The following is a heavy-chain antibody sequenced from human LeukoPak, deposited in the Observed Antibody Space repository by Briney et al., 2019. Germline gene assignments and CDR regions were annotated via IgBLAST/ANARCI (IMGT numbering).Heavy chain of an antibody. CDR3: ARDWEDIVATSDYYYYYYMDV. J-gene: IGHJ6*03. CDR2: ISSSSSYI. CDR1: GFTFSSYE. V-gene: IGHV3-21*01. Sequence: PGGSLRLSCAASGFTFSSYEMNWVRQAPGKGLEWVSSISSSSSYIYYADSVKGRFTISRDNAKNSLYLQMNSLRAEDTAVYYCARDWEDIVATSDYYYYYYMDVWGKGTTVTVSS. D-gene: IGHD5-12*01.